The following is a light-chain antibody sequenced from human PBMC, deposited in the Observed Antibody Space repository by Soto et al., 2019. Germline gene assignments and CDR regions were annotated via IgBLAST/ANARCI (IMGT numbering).Light chain of an antibody. J-gene: IGKJ5*01. Sequence: RQSRASLSQSPWASPTLSCRPFQSVRTKLAWYQQKPGQAPRLLIYGASSRATGIPARFSGSGSGTEFTLTISSLQSEDSGVFYCQQYNKWPAEITFGQGRRLEI. CDR1: QSVRTK. V-gene: IGKV3D-15*01. CDR2: GAS. CDR3: QQYNKWPAEIT.